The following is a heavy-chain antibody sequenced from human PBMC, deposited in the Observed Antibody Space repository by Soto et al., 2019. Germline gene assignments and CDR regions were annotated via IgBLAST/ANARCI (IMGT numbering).Heavy chain of an antibody. CDR1: GGTFSSYA. CDR2: IIPIFGTA. Sequence: ASVKVSCKASGGTFSSYAISWVRQAPGQGLEWMGGIIPIFGTANYAQKFQGRVTITADKFTSTAYMELSSLRSEDTAVYYCAGGGHPYYYDSSGYYHPFDYWGQGTLVTVSS. CDR3: AGGGHPYYYDSSGYYHPFDY. J-gene: IGHJ4*02. V-gene: IGHV1-69*06. D-gene: IGHD3-22*01.